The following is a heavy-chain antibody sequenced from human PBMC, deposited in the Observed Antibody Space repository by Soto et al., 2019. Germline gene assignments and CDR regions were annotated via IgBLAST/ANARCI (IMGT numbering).Heavy chain of an antibody. CDR2: INVGNGNT. CDR1: GYTYIRYS. CDR3: AREKWGSGSRWLDP. D-gene: IGHD6-19*01. V-gene: IGHV1-3*05. J-gene: IGHJ5*02. Sequence: QVQVVQSGAEEKKPGASVKVSCKASGYTYIRYSMHWVRQAPGQRLEWMGWINVGNGNTKYSQNFQGRVTINQDTSASTAYMELSSLTSEDTAVYYCAREKWGSGSRWLDPWGQGTLVTVSS.